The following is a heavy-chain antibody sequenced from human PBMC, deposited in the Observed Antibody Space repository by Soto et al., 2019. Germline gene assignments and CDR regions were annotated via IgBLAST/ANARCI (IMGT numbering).Heavy chain of an antibody. Sequence: ASVKVSCKASGYTFTSYGISWVRQAPGQGLEWMGWISAYNGNTNYAQKLQGRVTMTTDTSTSTAYMELRSLRSDDTAVYYCAREDVVTIFGVVNYYGMDVWGQGTTVTVS. D-gene: IGHD3-3*01. CDR2: ISAYNGNT. CDR1: GYTFTSYG. V-gene: IGHV1-18*01. CDR3: AREDVVTIFGVVNYYGMDV. J-gene: IGHJ6*02.